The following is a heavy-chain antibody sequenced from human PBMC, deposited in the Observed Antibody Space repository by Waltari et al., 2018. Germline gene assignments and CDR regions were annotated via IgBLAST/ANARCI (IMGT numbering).Heavy chain of an antibody. CDR3: ARDQRGSSSWYVADY. D-gene: IGHD6-13*01. V-gene: IGHV1-69*12. CDR2: IFPIFGTA. CDR1: GGTFSSYA. Sequence: QVQLVQSGAEVKEHGSAVKVSCKDGGGTFSSYAISWVRQAPGQGLEWMGGIFPIFGTASYAQKFQGRVTITADESTSTAYMELSSLRSEDTAVYYCARDQRGSSSWYVADYWGQGTLVTVSS. J-gene: IGHJ4*02.